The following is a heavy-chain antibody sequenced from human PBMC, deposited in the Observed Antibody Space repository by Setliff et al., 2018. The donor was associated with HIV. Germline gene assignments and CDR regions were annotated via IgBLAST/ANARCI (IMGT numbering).Heavy chain of an antibody. D-gene: IGHD4-17*01. V-gene: IGHV4-38-2*01. J-gene: IGHJ4*02. CDR3: ARAAAGNTGPFDL. CDR1: GYSISGGYY. Sequence: SETLSLTCAVSGYSISGGYYWGWIRQPPGKGLEWIASFYHSGNTYYNPSLKSRVTMPVDTSKNQFSLKLTSVTASDTAVYYCARAAAGNTGPFDLWGQGSPVTVSS. CDR2: FYHSGNT.